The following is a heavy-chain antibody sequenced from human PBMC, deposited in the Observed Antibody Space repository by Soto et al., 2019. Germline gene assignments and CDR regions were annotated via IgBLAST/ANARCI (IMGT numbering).Heavy chain of an antibody. D-gene: IGHD3-3*01. CDR2: IIPIFGTA. CDR1: GGTFSSYA. J-gene: IGHJ6*02. Sequence: RASVKVSCKASGGTFSSYAISWVRQAPGQGLEWMGGIIPIFGTANYAQKFQGRVTITADESTSTAYMELSSLRSEDTAVYYCARHERISLECPSFGRYVSGQGTQVADS. CDR3: ARHERISLECPSFGRYV. V-gene: IGHV1-69*13.